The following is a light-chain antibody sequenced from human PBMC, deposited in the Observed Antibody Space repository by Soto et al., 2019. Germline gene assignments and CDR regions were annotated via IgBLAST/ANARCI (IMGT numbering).Light chain of an antibody. Sequence: IVLTQSPATLSLPPGERATLSCRASQSVNSYLAWYQQKPGQAPRLLMYGASTRATGIPARFSGSGSGTEFTLTISSLQSEDVAVYYCQHYYNWPRTFGQGTKVDIK. J-gene: IGKJ1*01. CDR2: GAS. CDR1: QSVNSY. CDR3: QHYYNWPRT. V-gene: IGKV3-15*01.